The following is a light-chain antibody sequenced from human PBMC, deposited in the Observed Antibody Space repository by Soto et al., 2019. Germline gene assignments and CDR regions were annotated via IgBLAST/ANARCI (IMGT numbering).Light chain of an antibody. J-gene: IGKJ1*01. V-gene: IGKV3-11*01. CDR1: QGISNS. CDR2: DAS. CDR3: QQHSSWPWT. Sequence: EIVLTQSPATLSLSPGERATISCRASQGISNSLAWYQQKPGQTPRLLIYDASTRASGIPSRFSGSGSGTDFTLTISSLEPEDFAVYFCQQHSSWPWTFGQGTKVEIK.